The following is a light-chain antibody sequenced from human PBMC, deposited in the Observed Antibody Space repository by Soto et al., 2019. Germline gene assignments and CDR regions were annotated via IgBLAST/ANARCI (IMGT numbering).Light chain of an antibody. CDR2: GAS. CDR3: QQRSNWPIT. CDR1: QSVSSN. J-gene: IGKJ5*01. V-gene: IGKV3-11*01. Sequence: EIVMKQSPATLSVSPGERATLSCRASQSVSSNLAWYQQKPGQAPRLLIYGASTRATGIPARFSGSGSGTDSTLTISSLEPEDFAVYYCQQRSNWPITFGQGTRLEIK.